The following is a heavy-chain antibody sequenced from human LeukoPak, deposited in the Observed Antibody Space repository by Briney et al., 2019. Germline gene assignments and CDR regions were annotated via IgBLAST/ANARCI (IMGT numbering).Heavy chain of an antibody. J-gene: IGHJ4*02. CDR1: GGSFSGYY. Sequence: SETLSLTCAVYGGSFSGYYWSWIRQPPGKGLEWIGEINHSGSTNYNPSLKGRVTISVDTSKNQFSLKLSSVTAADTAVYYCARAQYSSGWYYDYWGQGTLVTVSS. V-gene: IGHV4-34*01. D-gene: IGHD6-19*01. CDR2: INHSGST. CDR3: ARAQYSSGWYYDY.